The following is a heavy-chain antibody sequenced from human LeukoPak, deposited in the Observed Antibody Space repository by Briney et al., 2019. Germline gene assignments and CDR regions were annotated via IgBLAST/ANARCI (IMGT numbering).Heavy chain of an antibody. D-gene: IGHD6-13*01. V-gene: IGHV1-8*01. CDR1: GYIFTSYD. CDR3: ARAGSSWLTGEMIDY. Sequence: GASVKVSCKASGYIFTSYDMNGVRQATAQGLEGMGWKNPNSGNTGYAQKFQDRVTMTRNTSISTAYMELSSLRSEDTAVYYCARAGSSWLTGEMIDYWGQGTLVTVSS. CDR2: KNPNSGNT. J-gene: IGHJ4*02.